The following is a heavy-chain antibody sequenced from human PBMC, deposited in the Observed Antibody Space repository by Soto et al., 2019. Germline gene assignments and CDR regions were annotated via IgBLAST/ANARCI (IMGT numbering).Heavy chain of an antibody. CDR1: GFTFSSYA. J-gene: IGHJ6*03. V-gene: IGHV3-9*01. CDR3: AKDGPYYYGSGSPKYYYYMDV. CDR2: ISWNSGSI. Sequence: GGSLRLSCAASGFTFSSYAMHWVRQAPGKGLEWVSGISWNSGSIGYADSVKGRFTISRDNAKNSLYLQMNSLRAEDTALYYCAKDGPYYYGSGSPKYYYYMDVWGKGTTVTVSS. D-gene: IGHD3-10*01.